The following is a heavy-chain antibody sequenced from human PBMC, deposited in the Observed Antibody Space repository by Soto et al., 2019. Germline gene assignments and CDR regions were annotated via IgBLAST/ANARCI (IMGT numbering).Heavy chain of an antibody. CDR2: ISPYNGNT. V-gene: IGHV1-18*04. Sequence: ASVKVSCKASGYFFTTYGISWVRQAPGQGLEWMGWISPYNGNTKYAQSFQGRVTMTTDTSTYTAYMELRSLRSDDPAVYYCARDFGSDLSAPGAVFDYWGQGTVDTVAS. CDR3: ARDFGSDLSAPGAVFDY. CDR1: GYFFTTYG. D-gene: IGHD3-3*01. J-gene: IGHJ4*02.